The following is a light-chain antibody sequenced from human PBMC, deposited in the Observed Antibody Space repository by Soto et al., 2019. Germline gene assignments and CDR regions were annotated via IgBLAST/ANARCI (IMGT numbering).Light chain of an antibody. Sequence: QSALTQPASVSGSPGQSITISCTGTSSDVGGYDHASWYQQHPGRDPKLIIYDVTVRPSGISRRFSGSKSDNTASLAVSGLQPEDEADYYCSSYANKDTLLFGGGTKLTVL. J-gene: IGLJ3*02. CDR1: SSDVGGYDH. V-gene: IGLV2-14*03. CDR3: SSYANKDTLL. CDR2: DVT.